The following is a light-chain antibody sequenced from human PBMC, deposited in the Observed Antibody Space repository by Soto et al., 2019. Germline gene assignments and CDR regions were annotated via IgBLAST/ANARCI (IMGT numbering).Light chain of an antibody. CDR2: DVS. Sequence: QLVLTQPASVSGSPGQSITISCTGTSSDVGGYNYVSWYQQHPGKAPKLMIYDVSNRPSGVSNRFSGSKSGNTASLTISGLQAEDEADYYCSSYTSSSRWVFGGGTKLTVL. J-gene: IGLJ2*01. V-gene: IGLV2-14*01. CDR1: SSDVGGYNY. CDR3: SSYTSSSRWV.